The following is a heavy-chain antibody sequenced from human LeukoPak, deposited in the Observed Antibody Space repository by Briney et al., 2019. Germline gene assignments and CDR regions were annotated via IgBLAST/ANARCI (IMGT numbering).Heavy chain of an antibody. CDR3: ARDRGEGRWFDP. J-gene: IGHJ5*02. V-gene: IGHV4-59*01. D-gene: IGHD3-16*01. Sequence: RSSETLSLTCTVSGGSISSYYWSWIRQPPGKGLEWFGYIYYSGSTNYNPSLKSRVTISVDTSKNQFSLKLSSVTAADTAVYYCARDRGEGRWFDPWGQGTLVTVSS. CDR2: IYYSGST. CDR1: GGSISSYY.